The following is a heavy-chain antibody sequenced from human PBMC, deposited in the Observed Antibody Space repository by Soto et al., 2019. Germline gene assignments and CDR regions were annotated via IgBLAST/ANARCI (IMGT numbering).Heavy chain of an antibody. CDR1: GFTFSSYG. V-gene: IGHV3-30*18. D-gene: IGHD3-9*01. J-gene: IGHJ6*02. CDR3: AKDPRRDDWLLSYYYYGMDV. Sequence: GGSLRLSCAASGFTFSSYGMHWVRQAPGKGLEWVAVISYDGSNKYYADSVKGRFTISRDNSKNTLYLQMNSLRAEDTAVYYCAKDPRRDDWLLSYYYYGMDVWGQGTTVTVSS. CDR2: ISYDGSNK.